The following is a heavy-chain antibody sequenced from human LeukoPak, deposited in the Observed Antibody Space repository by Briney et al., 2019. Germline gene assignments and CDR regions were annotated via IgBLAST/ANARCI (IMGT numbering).Heavy chain of an antibody. Sequence: GRSLRLSCAASGFTFSGYGMHWVRQAPGKGLEWVAVISYDGSNKYHADSVKGRFTISRDNSKNTLYLQMNSLRAEDTAVYYCARSFSGWANFDNWGRGTLVTVSS. J-gene: IGHJ4*02. CDR2: ISYDGSNK. D-gene: IGHD6-19*01. CDR3: ARSFSGWANFDN. V-gene: IGHV3-30*03. CDR1: GFTFSGYG.